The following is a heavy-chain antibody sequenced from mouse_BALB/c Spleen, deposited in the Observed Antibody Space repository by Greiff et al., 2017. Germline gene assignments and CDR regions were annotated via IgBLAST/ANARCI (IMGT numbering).Heavy chain of an antibody. CDR1: GFTFNTYA. CDR3: VRQYYGSSPFAY. J-gene: IGHJ3*01. Sequence: EVKLMESGGGLVQPKGSLKLSCAASGFTFNTYAMNWVRQAPGKGLEWVARIRSKSNNYATYYADSVKDRFTISRDDSQSMLYLQMNNLKTEDTAMYYCVRQYYGSSPFAYWGQGTLVTVSA. CDR2: IRSKSNNYAT. D-gene: IGHD1-1*01. V-gene: IGHV10-1*02.